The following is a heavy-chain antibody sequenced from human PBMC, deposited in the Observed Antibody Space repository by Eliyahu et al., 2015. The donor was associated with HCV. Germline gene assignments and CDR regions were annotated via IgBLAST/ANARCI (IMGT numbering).Heavy chain of an antibody. J-gene: IGHJ5*02. V-gene: IGHV4-61*01. CDR2: IYYNGST. CDR3: ARGGYYGSTYNWFDP. D-gene: IGHD3-10*01. Sequence: QVQLQESGPGLVKPSETLSLTCTVSGGSVXSXSYFWNWIRQPPGKGLEWIAYIYYNGSTTYNPSLKSRVTISVDTSKNQFSLKLTSVTAADTAVYYCARGGYYGSTYNWFDPWGQGTLVTVSS. CDR1: GGSVXSXSYF.